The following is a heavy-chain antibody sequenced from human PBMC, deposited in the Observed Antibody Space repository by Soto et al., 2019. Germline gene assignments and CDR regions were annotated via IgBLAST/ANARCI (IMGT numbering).Heavy chain of an antibody. Sequence: HPGGSLPVFCASPVFTFGIYAMSWVRLATGKALEWVSVAGPSGSSTFYADSVRGRFTISRDNFENTLYLQMNSLRVADTALYFCARPYYYDSTGYYRTFDSWGQGTLVTASS. CDR2: AGPSGSST. J-gene: IGHJ4*02. D-gene: IGHD3-22*01. V-gene: IGHV3-23*01. CDR1: VFTFGIYA. CDR3: ARPYYYDSTGYYRTFDS.